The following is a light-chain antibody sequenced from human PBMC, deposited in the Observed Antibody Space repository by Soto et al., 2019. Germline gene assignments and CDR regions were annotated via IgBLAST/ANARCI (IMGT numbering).Light chain of an antibody. CDR3: SSYTSSSTLVV. V-gene: IGLV2-14*01. J-gene: IGLJ3*02. CDR2: EVS. CDR1: SSDVGGYND. Sequence: QSALTQPASVSGSPGQSITISCTGTSSDVGGYNDVSWYQQHPGKAPKLMIYEVSNRLSGVSNRFSGSKSGNTASLTISGLQAEDEADYYCSSYTSSSTLVVFGGGTQLTVL.